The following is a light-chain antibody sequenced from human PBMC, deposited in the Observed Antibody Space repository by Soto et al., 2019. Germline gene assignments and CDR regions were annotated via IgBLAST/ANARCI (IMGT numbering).Light chain of an antibody. Sequence: IQLTQSPSTLSASVGDRVTITCRASQGISSCLAWFQQKPGKAPKLLIYTASTLQSGVPSRFSGSGSGTDFTLTISSLQPEDFATYYCQQLNSYPRFTFGPGTKVDIK. CDR2: TAS. CDR3: QQLNSYPRFT. CDR1: QGISSC. V-gene: IGKV1-9*01. J-gene: IGKJ3*01.